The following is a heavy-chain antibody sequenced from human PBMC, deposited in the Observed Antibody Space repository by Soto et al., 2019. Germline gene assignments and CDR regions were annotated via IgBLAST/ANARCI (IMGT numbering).Heavy chain of an antibody. V-gene: IGHV4-31*03. J-gene: IGHJ4*02. D-gene: IGHD6-19*01. CDR3: ARVMYSSGIIDY. Sequence: SETLSLTCTVSGGSISSGGYYWSWIRQHPGKGLEWIGYSYYSGSTYYNPSLKSRVTISVDTSKNQFSLRLSSVTAADTAVYYCARVMYSSGIIDYWGQGTLVTVSS. CDR2: SYYSGST. CDR1: GGSISSGGYY.